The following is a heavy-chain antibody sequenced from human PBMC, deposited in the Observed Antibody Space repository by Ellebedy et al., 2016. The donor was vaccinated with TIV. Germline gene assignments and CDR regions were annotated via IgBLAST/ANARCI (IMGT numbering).Heavy chain of an antibody. CDR3: ARGGGVATTDY. CDR2: INHSGST. CDR1: GGSFSGYY. V-gene: IGHV4-34*01. J-gene: IGHJ4*02. Sequence: GSLRLSXAVYGGSFSGYYWSWIRQPPGKGLEWIGEINHSGSTNYNPSLKSRVTISVDTSKNQFSLKLSSVTAADTAVYYCARGGGVATTDYWGQGTLVTVSS. D-gene: IGHD5-12*01.